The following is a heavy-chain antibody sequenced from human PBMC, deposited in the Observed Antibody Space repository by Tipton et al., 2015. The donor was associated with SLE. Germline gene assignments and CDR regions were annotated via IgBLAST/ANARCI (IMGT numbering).Heavy chain of an antibody. CDR2: IYQDGST. Sequence: TLSLTCTVSGYSISSGYFWGWVRQPPGKGLEWIGTIYQDGSTNYNPSLKSRVTMSVDTSKNQFSLKLSSVTALDTAVYYCAAGDRDDYYGMDVWGQGTTVTVSS. D-gene: IGHD4-17*01. J-gene: IGHJ6*02. V-gene: IGHV4-38-2*02. CDR3: AAGDRDDYYGMDV. CDR1: GYSISSGYF.